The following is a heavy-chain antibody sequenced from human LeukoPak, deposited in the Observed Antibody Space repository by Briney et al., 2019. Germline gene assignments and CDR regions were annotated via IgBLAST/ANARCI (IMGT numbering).Heavy chain of an antibody. D-gene: IGHD3-10*01. Sequence: SETLSLTCTASGGSISSSSYYWGWIRQPPGKGLEWIGSIYYSGSTYYNPSLKSRVTISVDTSKNQFSLKLSSVTAADTAVYYCARRYGPMVRGVYWFDPWGQGTLVTVSS. CDR3: ARRYGPMVRGVYWFDP. V-gene: IGHV4-39*07. CDR2: IYYSGST. CDR1: GGSISSSSYY. J-gene: IGHJ5*02.